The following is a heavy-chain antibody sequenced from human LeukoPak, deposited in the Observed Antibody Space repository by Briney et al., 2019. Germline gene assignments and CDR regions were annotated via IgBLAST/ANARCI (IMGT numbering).Heavy chain of an antibody. CDR1: RFTLSGSA. CDR3: TRDRGTYNWFDP. V-gene: IGHV3-73*01. Sequence: GGSLRLSRAASRFTLSGSAVHWVRQSSGEGLEWVGHIDKKDNLYATAYAESVKGRFTISRDDSKDTAFLHMDSLKTEDTALYYCTRDRGTYNWFDPWGQGTLVTVSS. CDR2: IDKKDNLYAT. D-gene: IGHD2-15*01. J-gene: IGHJ5*02.